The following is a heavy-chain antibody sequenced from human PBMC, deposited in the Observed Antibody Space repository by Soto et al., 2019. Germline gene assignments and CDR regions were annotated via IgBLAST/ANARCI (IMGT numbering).Heavy chain of an antibody. V-gene: IGHV3-66*01. CDR2: IYSGGST. Sequence: EVQLVESGGGLVQPGGSLRLSCAASGFTVSSNYMSWVRQAPGKGLEWVSVIYSGGSTYYADSVKGRFTISRDNSKNTLYLQMNSLRAEDTAVYYCAREGDCSSTSWYGYYGMDVWGQGTTVTVSS. CDR3: AREGDCSSTSWYGYYGMDV. CDR1: GFTVSSNY. D-gene: IGHD2-2*01. J-gene: IGHJ6*02.